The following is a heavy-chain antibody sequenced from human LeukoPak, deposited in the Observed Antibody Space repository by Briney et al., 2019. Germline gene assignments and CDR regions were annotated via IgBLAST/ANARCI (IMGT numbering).Heavy chain of an antibody. Sequence: GGSLRLSCAASGFTFSDYYMNWVRQAPGKGLEWVASISGSGDTTYYTDSVKGRFTVSRDNSENTLSLQMSSLRAEDTAVYYCAKISVGTLGGILVISDWGQGNLVTVSS. CDR1: GFTFSDYY. V-gene: IGHV3-23*01. CDR3: AKISVGTLGGILVISD. D-gene: IGHD3-16*02. CDR2: ISGSGDTT. J-gene: IGHJ4*02.